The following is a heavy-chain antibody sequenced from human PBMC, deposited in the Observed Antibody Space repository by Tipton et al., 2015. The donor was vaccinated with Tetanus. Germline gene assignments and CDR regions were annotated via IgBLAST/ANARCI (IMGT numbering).Heavy chain of an antibody. CDR3: ARLYCSGGSCYQDY. CDR2: ISAYNGNT. D-gene: IGHD2-15*01. Sequence: QLVQSGAEVKKPGASVRVSCEASGYRFSDHFIHWVRQAPGQGLEWMGWISAYNGNTNYAQKLQGRVTMTTDTSTSTAYMELRSLRSDDTAVYYCARLYCSGGSCYQDYWGQGTLVTVSS. CDR1: GYRFSDHF. J-gene: IGHJ4*02. V-gene: IGHV1-18*04.